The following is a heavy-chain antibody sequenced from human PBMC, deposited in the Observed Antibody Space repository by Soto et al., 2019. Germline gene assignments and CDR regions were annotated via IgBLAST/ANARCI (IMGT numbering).Heavy chain of an antibody. D-gene: IGHD3-22*01. V-gene: IGHV4-34*01. CDR1: GGSFSGYY. CDR2: INHSGST. Sequence: PSETLSLTCAVYGGSFSGYYWSWIRQPPGKGLEWIGEINHSGSTNYNPSLKSRVTISVDTSKNQFSLKLSSVTAADTAVYYCARGHSYYDSSGYRLFDYWGQGTLVTVSS. J-gene: IGHJ4*02. CDR3: ARGHSYYDSSGYRLFDY.